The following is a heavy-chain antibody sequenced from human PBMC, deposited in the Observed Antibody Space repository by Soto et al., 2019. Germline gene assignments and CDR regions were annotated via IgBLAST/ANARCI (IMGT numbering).Heavy chain of an antibody. CDR2: IIPIFGTA. D-gene: IGHD2-2*01. J-gene: IGHJ5*02. CDR1: GGTFSSYA. CDR3: ARVEPSEGDIVVVPADNWFDP. V-gene: IGHV1-69*13. Sequence: ASVKVSCKASGGTFSSYAISWVRQAPGQGLEWMGGIIPIFGTANYAQKFQGRVTITADESTSTAYMELSSLRSEDTAVYYCARVEPSEGDIVVVPADNWFDPWGQGTLVTAPQ.